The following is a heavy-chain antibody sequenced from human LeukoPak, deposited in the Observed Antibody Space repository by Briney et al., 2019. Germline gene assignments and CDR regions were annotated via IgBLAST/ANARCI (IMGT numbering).Heavy chain of an antibody. Sequence: ASVKVSCKASGYTFSKYAIHWVRQAPGQRLEWMGWINAGNGNTRYSQKFQGGVTITRDTSASTAYMELSSLRSEDTAVYYCARSILVVPVASHYNYGVDVWGQGTTLTVSS. J-gene: IGHJ6*02. CDR1: GYTFSKYA. CDR2: INAGNGNT. D-gene: IGHD2-2*01. V-gene: IGHV1-3*01. CDR3: ARSILVVPVASHYNYGVDV.